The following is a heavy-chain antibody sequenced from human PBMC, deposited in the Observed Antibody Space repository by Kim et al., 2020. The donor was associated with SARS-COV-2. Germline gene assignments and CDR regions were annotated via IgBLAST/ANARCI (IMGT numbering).Heavy chain of an antibody. V-gene: IGHV5-10-1*01. CDR2: IDPSDSYT. CDR1: GYSFTSYW. CDR3: ARHNDYDILTGPTYYYGMDV. D-gene: IGHD3-9*01. J-gene: IGHJ6*02. Sequence: GESLKISCKGSGYSFTSYWISWVRQMPGKGLEWMGRIDPSDSYTNYSPSFQGHVTISADKSISTAYLQWSSLKASDTAMYYCARHNDYDILTGPTYYYGMDVRGQGTTVTVSS.